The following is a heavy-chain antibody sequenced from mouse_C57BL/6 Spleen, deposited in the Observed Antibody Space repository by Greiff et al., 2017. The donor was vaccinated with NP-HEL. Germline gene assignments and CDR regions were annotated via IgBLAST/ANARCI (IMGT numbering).Heavy chain of an antibody. CDR3: ARRSPYYCTSYDYKARDN. Sequence: QVQLQQSGAELARPGASVKLSCKASGYTFTSYGISWVKQRTGQGLEWIGEIYPRSGNTYYNEKFKGKATLTADKSSSTAYMELRSLTSEDSAVYFCARRSPYYCTSYDYKARDNWGQGPAVTVSS. J-gene: IGHJ4*01. D-gene: IGHD1-1*01. CDR1: GYTFTSYG. CDR2: IYPRSGNT. V-gene: IGHV1-81*01.